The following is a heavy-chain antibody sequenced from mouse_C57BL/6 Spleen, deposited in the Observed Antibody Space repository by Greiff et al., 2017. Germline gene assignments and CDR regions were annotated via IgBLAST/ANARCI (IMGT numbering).Heavy chain of an antibody. CDR2: IHPNSGST. D-gene: IGHD2-3*01. V-gene: IGHV1-64*01. Sequence: VQLQQSGAELVKPGASVKLSCKASGYTFTSYWMHWVKQRPGQGLEWIGMIHPNSGSTNYNEKFKSKATLTVDKSSSTAYMQLSSLTSEDSAVYYCAREERIYDGYLDYWGQGTTLTVSS. J-gene: IGHJ2*01. CDR3: AREERIYDGYLDY. CDR1: GYTFTSYW.